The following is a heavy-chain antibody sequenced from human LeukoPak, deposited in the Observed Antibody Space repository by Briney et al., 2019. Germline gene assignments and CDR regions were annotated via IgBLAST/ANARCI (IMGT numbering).Heavy chain of an antibody. J-gene: IGHJ4*02. V-gene: IGHV3-30*18. Sequence: PGRSLRLSCAASGFTFSSYGMHWVRQAPGKGLEWVAVISYDGSNKYYADSVKGRFTISRDNSKNTLYLQMNSLRAEDTAVYYCAKDRYSGSPDYWGQGTLVTVSS. CDR1: GFTFSSYG. D-gene: IGHD1-26*01. CDR2: ISYDGSNK. CDR3: AKDRYSGSPDY.